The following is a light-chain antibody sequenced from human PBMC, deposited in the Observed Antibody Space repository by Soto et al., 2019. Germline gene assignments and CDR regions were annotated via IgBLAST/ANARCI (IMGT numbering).Light chain of an antibody. Sequence: QSALSQPASVSGSPGQSITISCSGTTSDVGGYNYVSWYQQHPGKAPKLMISDVSNRPSGVSNRFSGSKSGNTASLTIAGLQAEDEADYYCSSYTSTSTLGVVFGGGTKLTVL. J-gene: IGLJ2*01. CDR3: SSYTSTSTLGVV. V-gene: IGLV2-14*01. CDR1: TSDVGGYNY. CDR2: DVS.